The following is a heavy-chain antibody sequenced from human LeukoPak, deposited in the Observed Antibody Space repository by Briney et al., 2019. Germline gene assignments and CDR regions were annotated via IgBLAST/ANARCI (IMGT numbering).Heavy chain of an antibody. D-gene: IGHD1-26*01. J-gene: IGHJ4*02. CDR3: ARDGELLYFDY. V-gene: IGHV3-11*06. Sequence: ADSVKGRFTISRDNAKNSLYLQMNSLRAEDTAVYYCARDGELLYFDYWGQGTLVTVSS.